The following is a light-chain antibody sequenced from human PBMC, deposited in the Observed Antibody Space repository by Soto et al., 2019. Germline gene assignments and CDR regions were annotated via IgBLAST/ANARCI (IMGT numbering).Light chain of an antibody. CDR1: SSNIGSNT. V-gene: IGLV1-44*01. J-gene: IGLJ1*01. CDR3: AAWDDSLNGFYV. Sequence: QSVLTQPPSASGTPGQRVTISCSGSSSNIGSNTVNWYQQLPGTAPKLLIYSNNQWPSGVPDRFSGSKSGTSASLAISGLQSEDEADYYCAAWDDSLNGFYVFGTGTKLTVL. CDR2: SNN.